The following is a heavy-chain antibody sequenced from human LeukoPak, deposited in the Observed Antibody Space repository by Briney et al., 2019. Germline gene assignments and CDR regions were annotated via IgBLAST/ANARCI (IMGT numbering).Heavy chain of an antibody. Sequence: PGGSLRLSCAASGFTFSSYDMHWVRQATGKGLEWVSAIGTAGDTYYPGSVKGRFTISRENAKNSSYLQMNSLRAGDTAVYYCARGGRSGSYSDAFDIWGQGTMVTVSS. D-gene: IGHD1-26*01. CDR2: IGTAGDT. V-gene: IGHV3-13*01. CDR3: ARGGRSGSYSDAFDI. J-gene: IGHJ3*02. CDR1: GFTFSSYD.